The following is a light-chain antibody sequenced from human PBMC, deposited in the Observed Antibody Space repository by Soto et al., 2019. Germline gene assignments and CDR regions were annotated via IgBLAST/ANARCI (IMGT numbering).Light chain of an antibody. Sequence: DIQMTQSPSTLSASVGDRVTITCRASQSISSWLAWYQQKPGKVPKVMIYKASSLESGVPSRFSGSGSGTEFTLTISSLQPDDFATYYCQQYNSYSPAFGQGTKVEIK. CDR2: KAS. J-gene: IGKJ1*01. CDR3: QQYNSYSPA. V-gene: IGKV1-5*03. CDR1: QSISSW.